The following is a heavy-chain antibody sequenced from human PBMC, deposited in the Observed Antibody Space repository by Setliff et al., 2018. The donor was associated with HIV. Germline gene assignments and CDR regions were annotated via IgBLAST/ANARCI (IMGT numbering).Heavy chain of an antibody. CDR2: IYYSGST. D-gene: IGHD6-25*01. J-gene: IGHJ3*02. V-gene: IGHV4-31*03. CDR3: ARGFEAADAFHI. Sequence: SETLSLTCSVSGGSISGANYYWSWIRQHPGRGLEWIGYIYYSGSTYYNPSLKSRVTMSLDTSNNQFSLKLSSVTAADTAVYYCARGFEAADAFHIWGQGTMVT. CDR1: GGSISGANYY.